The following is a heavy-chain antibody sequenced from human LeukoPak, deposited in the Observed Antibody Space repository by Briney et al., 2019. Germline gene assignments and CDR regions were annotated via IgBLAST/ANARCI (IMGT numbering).Heavy chain of an antibody. D-gene: IGHD3-22*01. V-gene: IGHV3-30*04. Sequence: PGGSLRLSCAGSGFTFSSYAMSWVRQAPGKGLEWVAVISYDGPNKNYADSVKGRFTISRDNSKNTLYLQMNSLRSDDTAVYYCARGATSYYDTSFRGWFDPWGQGTLVTVSS. CDR1: GFTFSSYA. J-gene: IGHJ5*02. CDR2: ISYDGPNK. CDR3: ARGATSYYDTSFRGWFDP.